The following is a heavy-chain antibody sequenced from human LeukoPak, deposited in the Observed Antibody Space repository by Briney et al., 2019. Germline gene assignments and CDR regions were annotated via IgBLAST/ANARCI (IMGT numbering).Heavy chain of an antibody. CDR3: ARRVRYYYGSGSYYEYYFDY. D-gene: IGHD3-10*01. CDR1: GYTFTGYF. Sequence: ASVKVSCKASGYTFTGYFLHWVRQAPGQGLEWMGRINPNSGGTNYAQKFQGRVTMTRDTSISTAYMELTRLRSDDTAVYYCARRVRYYYGSGSYYEYYFDYWGQGTLVTVSS. V-gene: IGHV1-2*06. J-gene: IGHJ4*02. CDR2: INPNSGGT.